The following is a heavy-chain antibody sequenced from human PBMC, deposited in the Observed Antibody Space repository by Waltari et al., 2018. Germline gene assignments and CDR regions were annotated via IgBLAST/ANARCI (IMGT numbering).Heavy chain of an antibody. CDR1: GFTLSRYW. V-gene: IGHV3-74*01. CDR3: AREPSPDSSGYFYYYMDV. D-gene: IGHD3-22*01. J-gene: IGHJ6*03. CDR2: INSDGSGT. Sequence: EVQLVESGGGLVQPGGSLRLSCAASGFTLSRYWMPWGRQAPGKGLVWVSRINSDGSGTIYADSVKGRFTISRDNAKNTLYLQLNSLRVEDTAVYYCAREPSPDSSGYFYYYMDVWGKGTTVTVSS.